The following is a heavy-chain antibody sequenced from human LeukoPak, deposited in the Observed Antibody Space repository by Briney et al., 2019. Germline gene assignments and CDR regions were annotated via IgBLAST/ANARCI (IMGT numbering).Heavy chain of an antibody. CDR2: INHSGST. CDR1: GGSFSGYY. Sequence: SETLSLTCAVYGGSFSGYYWSWIRQPPGKGLEWIGGINHSGSTNYNPSLKSRVTISVDTSKNQFSLKLSSVTAADTAVYYCATWFGELLYDLWGQGTLVTVSS. D-gene: IGHD3-10*01. V-gene: IGHV4-34*01. CDR3: ATWFGELLYDL. J-gene: IGHJ4*02.